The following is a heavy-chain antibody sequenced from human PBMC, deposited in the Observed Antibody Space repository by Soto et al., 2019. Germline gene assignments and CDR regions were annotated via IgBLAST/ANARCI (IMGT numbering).Heavy chain of an antibody. CDR3: ARDRAIVVVPAANGYYYGMDV. V-gene: IGHV3-74*01. D-gene: IGHD2-2*01. J-gene: IGHJ6*02. Sequence: EVQLVESGGGLVQTGGSLKLSCAASGFTFSSYWMHWVRQAPGKGLVWVSRINSDGSSTSYADSVNGRFTISRDNAKNTLYLQMNSLRAEDTAVYYCARDRAIVVVPAANGYYYGMDVWGQGATVTVSS. CDR2: INSDGSST. CDR1: GFTFSSYW.